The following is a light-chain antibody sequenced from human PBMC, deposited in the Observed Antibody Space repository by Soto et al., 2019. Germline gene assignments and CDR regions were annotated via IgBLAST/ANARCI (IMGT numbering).Light chain of an antibody. J-gene: IGLJ1*01. CDR3: AVWDDSLNGHV. V-gene: IGLV1-44*01. CDR1: SSNIGTSS. CDR2: TND. Sequence: QSALAQPPSASGTPGQTVTISFSGSSSNIGTSSVHWYKHLPGTAPKPLIYTNDQRPSGVPDRFSGSKSGTSASLAISGLQSEDEADYYRAVWDDSLNGHVFGAGTKVTVL.